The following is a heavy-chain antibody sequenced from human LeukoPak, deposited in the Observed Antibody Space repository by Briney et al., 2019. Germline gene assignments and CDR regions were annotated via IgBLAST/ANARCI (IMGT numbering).Heavy chain of an antibody. CDR1: GFTFSSYS. D-gene: IGHD1-26*01. J-gene: IGHJ4*02. CDR2: ISSSSSYI. V-gene: IGHV3-21*01. CDR3: AREGNSGSYPRDY. Sequence: RGSLRLSCAASGFTFSSYSMNWVRQAPGKGLEWVSSISSSSSYIYYADSVKGRFTISRDNAKNSLYLQMNSLRAEDTAVYYCAREGNSGSYPRDYWGQGTLVTVSS.